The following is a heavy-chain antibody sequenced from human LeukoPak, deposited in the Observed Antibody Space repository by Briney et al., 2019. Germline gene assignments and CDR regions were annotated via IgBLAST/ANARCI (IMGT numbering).Heavy chain of an antibody. CDR1: GFSFSSYG. D-gene: IGHD6-6*01. V-gene: IGHV3-30*18. CDR2: ISYDGSNK. Sequence: GGSLRLSCAASGFSFSSYGMHWVRQAPGKGLEWVAVISYDGSNKYYTDSVKGRFTISRDNSKNTLYLQVNSLRAEDTAVYYCAKARPAIAARVGSYYYGMDVWGQGTTVTVSS. CDR3: AKARPAIAARVGSYYYGMDV. J-gene: IGHJ6*02.